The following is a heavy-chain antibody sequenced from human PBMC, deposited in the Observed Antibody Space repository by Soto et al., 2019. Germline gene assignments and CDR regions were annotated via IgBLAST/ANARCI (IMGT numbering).Heavy chain of an antibody. V-gene: IGHV4-59*01. Sequence: SETLSLTCTVSGGSISSYYWSWIRQPPGKGLEWIGYIYYSGSTNYNPSLKSRVTISVDTSKNQFSLKLSSVTAADTAVYYCARETGYYYYYGMDVWGQGTTVT. CDR3: ARETGYYYYYGMDV. J-gene: IGHJ6*02. CDR1: GGSISSYY. CDR2: IYYSGST.